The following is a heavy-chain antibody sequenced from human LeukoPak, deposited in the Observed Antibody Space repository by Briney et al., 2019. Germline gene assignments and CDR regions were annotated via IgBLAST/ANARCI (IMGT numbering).Heavy chain of an antibody. Sequence: ASVKVSCKASGYTLTSYGISWVRQAPGQGLEWMGWISAYNGNTNYAQKLQGRVTMTTDTSTSTAYMELRSLRSDDTAVYYCARSAVVAARRYYFDYWGQGTLVTVSS. CDR2: ISAYNGNT. D-gene: IGHD2-15*01. V-gene: IGHV1-18*01. J-gene: IGHJ4*02. CDR1: GYTLTSYG. CDR3: ARSAVVAARRYYFDY.